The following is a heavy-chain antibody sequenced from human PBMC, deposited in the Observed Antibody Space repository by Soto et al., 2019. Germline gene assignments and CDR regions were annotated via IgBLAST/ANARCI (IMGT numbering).Heavy chain of an antibody. CDR3: ARVSVGYDILTGYYPLGIDY. CDR2: IYYSGST. J-gene: IGHJ4*02. V-gene: IGHV4-59*01. D-gene: IGHD3-9*01. CDR1: CGSLSRYQ. Sequence: TLPLTRPLSCGSLSRYQWRWGRQPPRKGLEWIGYIYYSGSTNYNPSLKSRVTISVDTSRNQFSLKLSSVPAADPAVYYCARVSVGYDILTGYYPLGIDYRGQGTLVTVSS.